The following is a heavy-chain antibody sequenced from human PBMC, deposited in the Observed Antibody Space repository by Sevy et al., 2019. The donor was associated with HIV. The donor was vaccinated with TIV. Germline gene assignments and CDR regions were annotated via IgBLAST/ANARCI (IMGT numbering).Heavy chain of an antibody. D-gene: IGHD5-12*01. CDR3: TRALATADTPEYYFDY. J-gene: IGHJ4*02. V-gene: IGHV3-49*03. Sequence: GGSLRLSCTSSGFTFGDYAMSWFRQAPGKGLEGVAFIRRNSHEPYGGTTEYAASVKGRFTISRDDSKSIAYLQMNSLKTEDTAVYYCTRALATADTPEYYFDYWGQGILVTVSS. CDR2: IRRNSHEPYGGTT. CDR1: GFTFGDYA.